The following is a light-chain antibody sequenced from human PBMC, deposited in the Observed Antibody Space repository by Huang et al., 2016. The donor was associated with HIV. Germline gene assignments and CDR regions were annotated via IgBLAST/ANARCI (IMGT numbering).Light chain of an antibody. V-gene: IGKV1-39*01. CDR3: QQSFATPYT. CDR1: QSIRTY. J-gene: IGKJ2*01. CDR2: ATS. Sequence: DIQVTQSPSSLSASVGDRVTITCRASQSIRTYLNLYQQRPGAAPNLLIFATSSLQSGAPSRFSGNVSGRDFTLTITNLQPEDFATYYCQQSFATPYTFGQGTTLEIK.